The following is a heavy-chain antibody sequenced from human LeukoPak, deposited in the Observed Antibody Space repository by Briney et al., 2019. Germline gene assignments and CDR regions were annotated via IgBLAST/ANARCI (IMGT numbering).Heavy chain of an antibody. J-gene: IGHJ4*02. CDR2: VHISETT. V-gene: IGHV4-4*07. CDR3: ARGYRISEIRFFEWLLDY. D-gene: IGHD3-3*01. Sequence: PSDTLSLTCTVSGVSISGYFWHWIRQPAGKGLEWIGRVHISETTIYNPSLKSRVTMSVDTSNNHFSLNLSSVTAADTAVYYFARGYRISEIRFFEWLLDYWGQGYLVTVSS. CDR1: GVSISGYF.